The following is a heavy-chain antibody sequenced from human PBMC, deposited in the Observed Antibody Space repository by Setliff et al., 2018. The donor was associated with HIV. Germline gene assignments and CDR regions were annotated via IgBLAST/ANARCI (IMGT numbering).Heavy chain of an antibody. CDR1: GGSISSIPHY. V-gene: IGHV4-39*01. Sequence: SETLSLTCTVSGGSISSIPHYWGWIRQTPGKGLEWIGSIFYSGSVYYNPSLKSRVSVSVDTAKNQFSLKVNSVTAADTAIYYCARHEGGGASTWYVGFHGMDVWGQGTTVTVSS. CDR3: ARHEGGGASTWYVGFHGMDV. CDR2: IFYSGSV. D-gene: IGHD6-13*01. J-gene: IGHJ6*02.